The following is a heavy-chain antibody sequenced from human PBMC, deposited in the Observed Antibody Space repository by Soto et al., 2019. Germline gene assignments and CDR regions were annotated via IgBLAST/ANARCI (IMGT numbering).Heavy chain of an antibody. CDR2: ISAYNGNT. D-gene: IGHD6-13*01. V-gene: IGHV1-18*01. J-gene: IGHJ3*02. CDR3: ARDQGYSSSWYRAFDI. Sequence: GASVKVSCTASGYTFTSYGISWVRQAPGQGLEWMGWISAYNGNTNYAQKLQGRVTMTTDTSTSTAYMELRSLRSDDTAVYYCARDQGYSSSWYRAFDIWGQGTMVTVSS. CDR1: GYTFTSYG.